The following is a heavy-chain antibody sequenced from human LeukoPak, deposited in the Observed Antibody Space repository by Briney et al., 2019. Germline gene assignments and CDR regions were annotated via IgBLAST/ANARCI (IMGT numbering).Heavy chain of an antibody. CDR1: GFTFSNFA. D-gene: IGHD5-24*01. CDR2: ISGSGDTT. V-gene: IGHV3-23*01. CDR3: AKHRSEVAMAALNY. Sequence: PGGSLRLSCAASGFTFSNFAMSWVRQAPGKGLEWVSAISGSGDTTYYADSVMGRFTISRDSPKNTLFLQMNSLRAEDAAIYYCAKHRSEVAMAALNYWGQGTLVTVSS. J-gene: IGHJ4*02.